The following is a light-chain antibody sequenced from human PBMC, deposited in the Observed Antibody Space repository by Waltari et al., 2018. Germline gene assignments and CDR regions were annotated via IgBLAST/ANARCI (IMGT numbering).Light chain of an antibody. J-gene: IGLJ1*01. CDR3: YSSDSTGLRV. CDR1: ELPRKY. Sequence: SYELTQPPSVSVSPGQTARITCSGPELPRKYADWFQQKSGQAPRLVIFEETKRPSGIPERFSGSSSGTVATLTITGAQVDDEADYYCYSSDSTGLRVFGGGTTVVVL. CDR2: EET. V-gene: IGLV3-10*01.